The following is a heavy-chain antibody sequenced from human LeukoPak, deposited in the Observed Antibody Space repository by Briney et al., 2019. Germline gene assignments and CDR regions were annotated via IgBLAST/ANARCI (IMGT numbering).Heavy chain of an antibody. D-gene: IGHD3-10*01. V-gene: IGHV4-39*01. CDR2: IYYSGST. CDR1: GGSISSSSYY. J-gene: IGHJ5*02. Sequence: KPSETLSLTCTVSGGSISSSSYYWGWIRQPPGKGLEWIGSIYYSGSTYYNPSLKSRVTISVDTSKNQFSLKLSSVTAADTGVYYCARHKGYGSGSYGWFDPWGQGNLVTVSS. CDR3: ARHKGYGSGSYGWFDP.